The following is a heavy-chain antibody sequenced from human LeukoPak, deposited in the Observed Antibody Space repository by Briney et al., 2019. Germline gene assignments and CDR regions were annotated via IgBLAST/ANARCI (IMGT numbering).Heavy chain of an antibody. CDR1: GGSISSSTYY. D-gene: IGHD6-19*01. V-gene: IGHV4-39*01. J-gene: IGHJ2*01. CDR2: IFYSGSS. CDR3: ARHRRASDWFLDL. Sequence: PSETLSLTCTVSGGSISSSTYYWGWIRQSPGKGLEWIGSIFYSGSSYHTPSLKSRVTISVDTSKNQFSLKLSSVTAADTAVYYCARHRRASDWFLDLWGRGTLVTVSS.